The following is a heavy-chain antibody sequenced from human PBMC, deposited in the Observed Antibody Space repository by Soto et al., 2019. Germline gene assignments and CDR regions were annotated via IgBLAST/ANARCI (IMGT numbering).Heavy chain of an antibody. CDR2: ITSDGVST. CDR1: GFTFDDYA. CDR3: ARDSSDGYRSGYGMDV. V-gene: IGHV3-43D*04. D-gene: IGHD5-18*01. J-gene: IGHJ6*02. Sequence: EVQLVESGGVVVQPGWSLTLSCAASGFTFDDYAMHWVRQAPGKGLEWVSVITSDGVSTHYTDSVKGRFTISRDNNKNSLYRQMNSLRPEDTALYYCARDSSDGYRSGYGMDVWGQGSTVTVSS.